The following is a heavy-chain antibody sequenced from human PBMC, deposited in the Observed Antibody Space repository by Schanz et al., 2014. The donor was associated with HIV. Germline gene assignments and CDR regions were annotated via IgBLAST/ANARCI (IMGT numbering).Heavy chain of an antibody. Sequence: QVQLVQSGAEVKKPGSSVKVSCKASGGTFSIYAISWVRQAPGQGLEYMGGIIPIFGSPKYAQKFQGRVTITADKSTSTAYMELSSLRSEDTAVYYCARDRLHPGNGMDVWGQGTTVTVSS. CDR3: ARDRLHPGNGMDV. D-gene: IGHD4-4*01. V-gene: IGHV1-69*06. J-gene: IGHJ6*02. CDR1: GGTFSIYA. CDR2: IIPIFGSP.